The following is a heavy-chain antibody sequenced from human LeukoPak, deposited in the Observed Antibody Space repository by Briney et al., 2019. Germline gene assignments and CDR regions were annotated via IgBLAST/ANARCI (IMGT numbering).Heavy chain of an antibody. V-gene: IGHV3-30*18. CDR2: ISYDGGKK. J-gene: IGHJ6*02. Sequence: GGSLRLSCAASGLTFSSYGMHWVRQAPGKGLEWVAVISYDGGKKYYADSVKGRFTISRDNSKNTLYLQMNSLRAEDTAVYYCAKAELAYCGGDCYSMDVWGQGTTVTVSS. CDR3: AKAELAYCGGDCYSMDV. D-gene: IGHD2-21*02. CDR1: GLTFSSYG.